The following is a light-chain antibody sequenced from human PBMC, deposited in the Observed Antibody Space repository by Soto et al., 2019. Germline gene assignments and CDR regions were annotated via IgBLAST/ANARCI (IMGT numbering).Light chain of an antibody. CDR1: QSIRRS. V-gene: IGKV1-39*01. CDR2: AAS. Sequence: DIQMTQSPSSLSASVGDRVTITCRASQSIRRSLNWYQQKPGKAPKLLIYAASSLQSGVPSRFSGTGSGTDFTLTISSLQPEDFATYYCQETNYHTFGQGTKLEIK. CDR3: QETNYHT. J-gene: IGKJ2*01.